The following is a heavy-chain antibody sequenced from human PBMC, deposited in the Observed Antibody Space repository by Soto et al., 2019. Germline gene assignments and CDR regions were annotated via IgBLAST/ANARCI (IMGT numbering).Heavy chain of an antibody. CDR3: ARGMSIAGSYGMDV. J-gene: IGHJ6*02. CDR1: GGSFSGYY. D-gene: IGHD6-6*01. Sequence: QVQLQQWGAGLLKPSETLSLTCAVYGGSFSGYYWSWIRQPPGKGLEWIGEINHSGSTNYNPSLKSRVTILVDTSKNQFSLKLSSVTAADTAVYYCARGMSIAGSYGMDVWGQGTTVTVSS. V-gene: IGHV4-34*01. CDR2: INHSGST.